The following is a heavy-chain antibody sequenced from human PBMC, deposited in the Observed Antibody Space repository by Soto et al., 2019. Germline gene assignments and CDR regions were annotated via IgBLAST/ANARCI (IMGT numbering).Heavy chain of an antibody. CDR2: IWYDGSNK. CDR3: ARAQYTGSYFDACDV. J-gene: IGHJ3*01. CDR1: GCSFSSYG. D-gene: IGHD1-26*01. V-gene: IGHV3-33*03. Sequence: QAGGSLRRSCAASGCSFSSYGSHWVRQDPGKGLDWVAVIWYDGSNKYYAESVKGRFTISRDNSKNTLYVQMNSLTVEDTAVYYCARAQYTGSYFDACDVWGQGTMVTV.